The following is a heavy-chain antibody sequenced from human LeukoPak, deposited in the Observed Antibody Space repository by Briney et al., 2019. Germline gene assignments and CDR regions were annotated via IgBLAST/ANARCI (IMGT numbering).Heavy chain of an antibody. J-gene: IGHJ4*02. CDR2: FDPEDGET. Sequence: GASVKVSCKVSGYTLTELSMHWVRQAPGKGLEWMGGFDPEDGETIYAQKFQGRVTMTEDTSTDTAYMEMSRLRSDDTAVYYCARASSTWPPGYFDYWGQGTLVTVSS. V-gene: IGHV1-24*01. CDR1: GYTLTELS. D-gene: IGHD6-13*01. CDR3: ARASSTWPPGYFDY.